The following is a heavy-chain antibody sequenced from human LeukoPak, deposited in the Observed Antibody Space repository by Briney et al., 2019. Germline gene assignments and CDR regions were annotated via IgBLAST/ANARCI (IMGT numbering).Heavy chain of an antibody. CDR2: FDPEDGET. Sequence: ASVKVSCKASGYTLTELSMHWVRQAPGKGLEWMGGFDPEDGETIYAQKFQGRVTMTEDTSTDTAYMELSSLRSEDTAVYYCATDGRITMVRGPFDPWGQGTLVTVSS. V-gene: IGHV1-24*01. D-gene: IGHD3-10*01. CDR3: ATDGRITMVRGPFDP. CDR1: GYTLTELS. J-gene: IGHJ5*02.